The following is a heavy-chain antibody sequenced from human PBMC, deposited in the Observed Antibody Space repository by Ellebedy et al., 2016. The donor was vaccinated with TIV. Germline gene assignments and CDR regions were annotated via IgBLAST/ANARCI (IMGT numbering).Heavy chain of an antibody. V-gene: IGHV1-24*01. J-gene: IGHJ4*02. D-gene: IGHD6-19*01. CDR3: ATSGPQWQWLGTPPRYYFDY. Sequence: ASVKVSXXVSGYTLTELSMHWVRQAPGKGLEWMGGFDPEDGETIYAQKFQGRVTMTEDTSTDTAYMELSSLRSEDTAVYYCATSGPQWQWLGTPPRYYFDYWGQGTLVTVSS. CDR2: FDPEDGET. CDR1: GYTLTELS.